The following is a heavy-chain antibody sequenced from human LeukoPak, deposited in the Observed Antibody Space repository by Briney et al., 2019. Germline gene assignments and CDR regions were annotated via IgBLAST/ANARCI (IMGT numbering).Heavy chain of an antibody. CDR3: TRDLLMYYYDRSAQHGFGY. D-gene: IGHD3-22*01. CDR1: GFTFGDYA. Sequence: GGSLRLSCTASGFTFGDYAMSWVRQAPGKGLEWVGFIRSKAYGGTTEYAASVKGRFTISRDDSKSIAYLQMNSLKTEDTAVYYCTRDLLMYYYDRSAQHGFGYWGQGTLGTVSS. V-gene: IGHV3-49*04. J-gene: IGHJ4*02. CDR2: IRSKAYGGTT.